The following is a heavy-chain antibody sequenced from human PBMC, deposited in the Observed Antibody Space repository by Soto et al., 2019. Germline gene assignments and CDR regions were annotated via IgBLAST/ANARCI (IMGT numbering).Heavy chain of an antibody. CDR3: AKSPGGLDGSKSDDSGMDV. J-gene: IGHJ6*02. V-gene: IGHV3-23*01. CDR1: GLTFSTYA. Sequence: EVHLLESGGDLVQPGGSLRLSCTASGLTFSTYAMSWVRQAPGKGLEWVSAIGGSGTGGRTYYADSVKGRFTISRDNSKHTVYLHMNSLRADDTAVYYCAKSPGGLDGSKSDDSGMDVWGQGTTVTVSS. CDR2: IGGSGTGGRT. D-gene: IGHD3-16*01.